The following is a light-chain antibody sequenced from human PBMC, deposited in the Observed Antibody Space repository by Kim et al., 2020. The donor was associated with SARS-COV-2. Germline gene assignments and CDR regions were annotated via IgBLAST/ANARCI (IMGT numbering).Light chain of an antibody. CDR2: GKS. Sequence: AVGKTVRMKWQGDSIRRNSESLYQQRPGQAPILVTYGKSHRASGIPDRFSGSSSGDTASLTITGAQAEDGADYYCNSRDSSGNYLVFGGRTQLTVL. CDR3: NSRDSSGNYLV. CDR1: SIRRNS. J-gene: IGLJ3*02. V-gene: IGLV3-19*01.